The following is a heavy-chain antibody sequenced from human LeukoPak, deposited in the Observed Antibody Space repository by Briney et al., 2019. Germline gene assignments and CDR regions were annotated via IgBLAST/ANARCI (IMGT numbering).Heavy chain of an antibody. CDR3: AREREGGYYYYYGMDV. D-gene: IGHD3-16*01. CDR2: ISAYNGNT. Sequence: GASVKVSCKASGYTFTSYGISWVRQAPGQGLEWMGWISAYNGNTNYAQKLQGRVTMTTDTSTSTAYMELRSLRSEDTAVYYCAREREGGYYYYYGMDVWGQGTTVTVSS. J-gene: IGHJ6*02. CDR1: GYTFTSYG. V-gene: IGHV1-18*01.